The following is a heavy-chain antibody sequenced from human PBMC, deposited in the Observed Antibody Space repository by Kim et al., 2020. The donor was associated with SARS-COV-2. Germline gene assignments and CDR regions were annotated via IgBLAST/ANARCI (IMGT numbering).Heavy chain of an antibody. J-gene: IGHJ5*02. Sequence: NFEQKFQGRVTMTRDTSISTAYMELSRLGSDDPAVYYCARAHYYDTNGFDPWGQGTLVTVSS. CDR3: ARAHYYDTNGFDP. V-gene: IGHV1-2*02. D-gene: IGHD3-22*01.